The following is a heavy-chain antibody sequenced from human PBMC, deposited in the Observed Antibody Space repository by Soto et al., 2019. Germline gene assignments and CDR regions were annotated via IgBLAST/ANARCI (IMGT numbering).Heavy chain of an antibody. J-gene: IGHJ6*01. CDR1: GYTFYSHS. D-gene: IGHD5-18*01. CDR2: ISADNGNT. CDR3: ARCIQQDYYYGMDV. V-gene: IGHV1-18*01. Sequence: QAQLVQSGAEVKKPGASVKVSRKASGYTFYSHSISWVRQAPGQGLEWMGRISADNGNTKYAQKFRGRVTMTTDTSTSTVYMELRNLRSDDTAVYYCARCIQQDYYYGMDVWGQGTTVTVSS.